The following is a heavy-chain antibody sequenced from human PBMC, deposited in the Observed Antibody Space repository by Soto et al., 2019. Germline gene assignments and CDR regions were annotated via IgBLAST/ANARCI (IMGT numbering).Heavy chain of an antibody. CDR3: GRAHRDLQQLVHYYYSMDV. Sequence: SETLSLTCTVSGGSISSYYWSWIRQPPEKGLEWIGYIHYSGSTYHNPSLKSRVTISVDTSKNQFSLKLTSVTAADTAVYYCGRAHRDLQQLVHYYYSMDVWGPGTLVTVSS. V-gene: IGHV4-30-4*01. D-gene: IGHD6-13*01. CDR1: GGSISSYY. CDR2: IHYSGST. J-gene: IGHJ6*02.